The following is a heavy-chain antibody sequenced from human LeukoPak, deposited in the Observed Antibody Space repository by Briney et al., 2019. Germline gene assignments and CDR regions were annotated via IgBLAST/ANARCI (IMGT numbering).Heavy chain of an antibody. V-gene: IGHV4-30-4*08. Sequence: SETLSLTCTVSGGSISSGDYYWSWIRQPPGKGLEWIGYIYYSGSTYYNPSLKSRVTISVDTSKNQFSLKLSSVTAAGTAVYYCARERVVIAAFDYWGQGTLVTVSS. CDR1: GGSISSGDYY. J-gene: IGHJ4*02. CDR3: ARERVVIAAFDY. CDR2: IYYSGST. D-gene: IGHD2-21*01.